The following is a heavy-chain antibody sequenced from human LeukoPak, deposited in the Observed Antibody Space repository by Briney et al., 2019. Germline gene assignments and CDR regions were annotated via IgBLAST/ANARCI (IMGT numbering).Heavy chain of an antibody. CDR1: GGSISSSSYY. D-gene: IGHD1-1*01. J-gene: IGHJ4*02. Sequence: SETLSLTCTVSGGSISSSSYYWGWIRQPPGKGLEWIGSIYYSGSTYYNPSLKSRVTISVDTSKNQFSLKLSSVTAADTAVYYCARDAQYTLDYWGQGTLVTVSS. CDR2: IYYSGST. CDR3: ARDAQYTLDY. V-gene: IGHV4-39*07.